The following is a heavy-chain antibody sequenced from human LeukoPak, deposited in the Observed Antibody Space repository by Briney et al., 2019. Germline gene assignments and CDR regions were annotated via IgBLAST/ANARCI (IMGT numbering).Heavy chain of an antibody. CDR2: SYTSGST. V-gene: IGHV4-4*07. CDR3: ARRQYFWTLLTRAYYFDY. CDR1: GGSISSYY. Sequence: PSETLSLTCTVSGGSISSYYWSWIRKPAGKGLEWIGRSYTSGSTNYNPSLKSRVTMSVDTSKNQFSLKLSSVTAADTAVYYCARRQYFWTLLTRAYYFDYWGQGTLVTVSS. J-gene: IGHJ4*02. D-gene: IGHD3/OR15-3a*01.